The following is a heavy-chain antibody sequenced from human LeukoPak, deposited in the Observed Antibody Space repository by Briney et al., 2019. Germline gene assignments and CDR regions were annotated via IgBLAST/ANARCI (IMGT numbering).Heavy chain of an antibody. CDR1: VGTFSSYA. J-gene: IGHJ6*03. Sequence: SVKVSCKASVGTFSSYAISWVRQAPGQGLEWMGRIIPIFGTANYAQKFQGRVTITTDESTSTDYMELSSLRSEDTAVYYCASNDEQQLVQGTTDYYYMDVWGKGTTVTVSS. CDR3: ASNDEQQLVQGTTDYYYMDV. D-gene: IGHD6-13*01. V-gene: IGHV1-69*05. CDR2: IIPIFGTA.